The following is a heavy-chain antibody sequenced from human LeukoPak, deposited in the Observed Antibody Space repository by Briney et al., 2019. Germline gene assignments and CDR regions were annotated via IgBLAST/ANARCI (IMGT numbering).Heavy chain of an antibody. J-gene: IGHJ5*02. D-gene: IGHD3-10*01. V-gene: IGHV3-48*03. CDR2: ISSSGSTI. CDR3: AKVPLLWFGEYSGGFDP. CDR1: GFTFSSYE. Sequence: LPGGSLRLSCAASGFTFSSYEMNWVRQAPGKGLEWVSYISSSGSTIYYADSVKGRFTISRDNAKNSLYLQMNSLRAEDTAVYYCAKVPLLWFGEYSGGFDPWGQGTLVTVSS.